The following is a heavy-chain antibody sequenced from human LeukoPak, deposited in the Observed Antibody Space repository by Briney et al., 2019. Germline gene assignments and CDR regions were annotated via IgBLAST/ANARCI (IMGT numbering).Heavy chain of an antibody. V-gene: IGHV3-66*01. CDR1: GFSVSSNY. D-gene: IGHD3-10*01. J-gene: IGHJ6*02. CDR3: ARGPGDYSGSGRDYYGMDV. Sequence: GGSLRLSCAAFGFSVSSNYMKWIRQVPGKGLEWVATIYSRGNTYYADSVEGRFTISRDNSKNTVYLQMNSLRAEDTAIYYCARGPGDYSGSGRDYYGMDVWGQGTTVAVSS. CDR2: IYSRGNT.